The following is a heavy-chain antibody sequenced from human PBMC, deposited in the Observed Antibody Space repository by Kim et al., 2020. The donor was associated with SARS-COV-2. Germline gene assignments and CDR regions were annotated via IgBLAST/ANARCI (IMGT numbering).Heavy chain of an antibody. CDR1: GFIFSDFD. CDR2: IWHDGSKK. V-gene: IGHV3-33*01. J-gene: IGHJ4*02. Sequence: GSLRLSCAVSGFIFSDFDMHWVRQAPGKGLEWVADIWHDGSKKYYGDSVKGRFTISRDNSKNTLYLQMDSLRVEDTAVYYCARANCIRNICYEFDHWGQ. CDR3: ARANCIRNICYEFDH. D-gene: IGHD5-12*01.